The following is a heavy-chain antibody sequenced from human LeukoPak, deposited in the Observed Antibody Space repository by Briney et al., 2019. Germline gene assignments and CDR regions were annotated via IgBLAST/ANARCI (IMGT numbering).Heavy chain of an antibody. CDR1: GGTFSSYA. CDR3: ARDRPYDDSSGYIRYNWFDL. Sequence: SVKVSCKASGGTFSSYAISWVRQAPGQGLEWMGRIIPILGIANYAQKFQGRVTITADKSTSTAYMELSSLRSEDTAVYYCARDRPYDDSSGYIRYNWFDLWGQGTLVTVSS. D-gene: IGHD3-22*01. V-gene: IGHV1-69*04. J-gene: IGHJ5*02. CDR2: IIPILGIA.